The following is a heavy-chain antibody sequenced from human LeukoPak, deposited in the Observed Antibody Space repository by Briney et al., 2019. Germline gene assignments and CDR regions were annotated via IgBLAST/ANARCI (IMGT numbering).Heavy chain of an antibody. CDR1: GGSISSSSYY. CDR3: ARAGDHVTYGGVDI. J-gene: IGHJ3*02. CDR2: IYYSGST. V-gene: IGHV4-39*01. Sequence: SETLSLTCTVSGGSISSSSYYWGWIRQPPGKGLEWIGSIYYSGSTNYNPSLKSRVTISVDTSKNQFSLKLNSVNPEDTALYYCARAGDHVTYGGVDIWGLGTMVTVSS. D-gene: IGHD4-23*01.